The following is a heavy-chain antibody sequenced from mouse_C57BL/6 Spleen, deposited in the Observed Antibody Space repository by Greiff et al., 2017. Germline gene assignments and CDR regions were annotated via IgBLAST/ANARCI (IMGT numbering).Heavy chain of an antibody. D-gene: IGHD3-2*02. Sequence: DVKLVESGGGLVQPKGSLKLSCAASGFSFNTYAMNWVRQAPGKGLEWVARIRSKSNNYATYYADSVKDRFTISRDDSESMLYLQMNNLKTEDTAMYYCVRGGSSALGYWGQGTTLTVSS. CDR3: VRGGSSALGY. CDR1: GFSFNTYA. V-gene: IGHV10-1*01. CDR2: IRSKSNNYAT. J-gene: IGHJ2*01.